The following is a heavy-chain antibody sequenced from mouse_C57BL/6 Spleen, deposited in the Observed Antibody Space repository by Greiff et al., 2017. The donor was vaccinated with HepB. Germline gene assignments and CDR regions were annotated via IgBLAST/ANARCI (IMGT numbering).Heavy chain of an antibody. CDR3: ARGVGNSWFAY. Sequence: EVKLVESGGGLVKPGGSLKLSCAASGFTFSDYGMHWVRQAPEKGLEWVAYISSGSSTIYYADTVKGRFTISRDNAKNTLFLQMTSLRSEDTAMYYCARGVGNSWFAYWGQGTLVTVSA. J-gene: IGHJ3*01. CDR2: ISSGSSTI. D-gene: IGHD2-1*01. V-gene: IGHV5-17*01. CDR1: GFTFSDYG.